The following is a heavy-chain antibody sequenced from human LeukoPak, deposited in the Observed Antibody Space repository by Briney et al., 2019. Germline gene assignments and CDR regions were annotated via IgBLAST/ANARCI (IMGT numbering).Heavy chain of an antibody. CDR2: INHSGST. Sequence: SETLSLTCAVYGGSFSGYYWSWIRQPPGKGLEWIGEINHSGSTNYNPSLKSRDTISVDTSKNQFSLKLSSVTAADTAVYYCARRDLVPVALKYYFDYWGQGTLVTVSS. J-gene: IGHJ4*02. V-gene: IGHV4-34*01. CDR3: ARRDLVPVALKYYFDY. CDR1: GGSFSGYY. D-gene: IGHD2-2*01.